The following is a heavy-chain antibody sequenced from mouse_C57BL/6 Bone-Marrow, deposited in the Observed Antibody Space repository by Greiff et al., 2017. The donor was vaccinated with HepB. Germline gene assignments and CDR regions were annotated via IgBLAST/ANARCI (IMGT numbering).Heavy chain of an antibody. Sequence: VQLQESGAELVKPGASVKISCKASGYAFSSYWMNWVKQRPGKGLEWIGQIYPGDGDTNYNGKFKGKATLTADNSSSTAYMQLSSLTSEDSAVYFCARGIYDGLGTFDYWGQGTTLTVSS. CDR1: GYAFSSYW. CDR2: IYPGDGDT. V-gene: IGHV1-80*01. D-gene: IGHD2-3*01. J-gene: IGHJ2*01. CDR3: ARGIYDGLGTFDY.